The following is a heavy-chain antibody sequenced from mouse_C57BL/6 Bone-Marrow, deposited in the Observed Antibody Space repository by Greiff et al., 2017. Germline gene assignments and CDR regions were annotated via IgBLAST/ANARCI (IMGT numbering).Heavy chain of an antibody. D-gene: IGHD1-1*01. Sequence: VQLQQSGAELVKPGASVKLSCTASGFNIKDYYIHWVKQRTEQGLEWIGRIDPEDGETKYAPKFQDKATITADPSSNPAYLQLSSLTSADTAVYYCTRSLIYYGTNYWGQGTTLTGSS. V-gene: IGHV14-2*01. CDR3: TRSLIYYGTNY. CDR1: GFNIKDYY. CDR2: IDPEDGET. J-gene: IGHJ2*01.